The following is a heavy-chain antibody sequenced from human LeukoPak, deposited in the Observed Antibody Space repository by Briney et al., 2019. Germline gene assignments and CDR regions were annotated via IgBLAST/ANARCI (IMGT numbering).Heavy chain of an antibody. D-gene: IGHD3-22*01. V-gene: IGHV1-2*02. Sequence: ASVKVSCKTSGYIFNGYYMHWVRQAPGQGLEWMGWINPNSGGTNYAQKFQGRVTMTRDTSISTAYMEVSRLRSDDTAVYYCARPQNYDSSGFQPGAYYFDYWGQGTLVTVSS. CDR3: ARPQNYDSSGFQPGAYYFDY. J-gene: IGHJ4*02. CDR1: GYIFNGYY. CDR2: INPNSGGT.